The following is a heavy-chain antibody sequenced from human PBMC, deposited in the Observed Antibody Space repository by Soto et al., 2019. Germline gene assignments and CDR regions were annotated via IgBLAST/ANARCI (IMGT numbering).Heavy chain of an antibody. D-gene: IGHD6-13*01. CDR3: ARGRWPDFDY. V-gene: IGHV4-59*01. Sequence: QVQLQESGPGLVKPSETLSLTCTVSGGSISNYYWSWIRQPPGKGLEWIGYIYYIGSTNYNPSIKSRVTISVDTSKNQFSLKLSSVTAADTAVYYCARGRWPDFDYWGQGTLVTVSS. CDR1: GGSISNYY. J-gene: IGHJ4*02. CDR2: IYYIGST.